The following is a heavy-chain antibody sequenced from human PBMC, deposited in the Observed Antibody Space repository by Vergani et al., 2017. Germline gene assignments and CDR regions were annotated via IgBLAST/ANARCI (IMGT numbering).Heavy chain of an antibody. CDR2: IYYSGST. CDR1: GDSISSGDSY. CDR3: ARDAPKGNYRWNYFDY. Sequence: QVQLQESGPGLVKPSQTLSLTCTVSGDSISSGDSYWSWIRQPPGKGLEWIGYIYYSGSTYYNPSLKSRVTISVDTSKNQFSLKLSSVTAADTAVYYCARDAPKGNYRWNYFDYWGQGTLVTVSS. V-gene: IGHV4-30-4*01. J-gene: IGHJ4*02. D-gene: IGHD3-16*02.